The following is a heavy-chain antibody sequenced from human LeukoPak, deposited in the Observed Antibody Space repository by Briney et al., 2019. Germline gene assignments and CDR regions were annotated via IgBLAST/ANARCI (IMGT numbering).Heavy chain of an antibody. V-gene: IGHV4-31*03. J-gene: IGHJ4*02. Sequence: SQTLSLTCTVSGGSISSGGYYWSWIRQHPGKGLEWTGYIYYSGSTYYNPSLKSRVTISVDTSKNQFSLKLSSVTAADTAVYYCARAPLVLGASIVGFYFDYWGQGTLVTVSS. D-gene: IGHD2-15*01. CDR2: IYYSGST. CDR3: ARAPLVLGASIVGFYFDY. CDR1: GGSISSGGYY.